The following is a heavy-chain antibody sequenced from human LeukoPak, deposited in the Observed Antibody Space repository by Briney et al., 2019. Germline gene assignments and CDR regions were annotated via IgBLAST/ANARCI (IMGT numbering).Heavy chain of an antibody. CDR3: ARRAGAYSHPYDY. CDR1: GFTFSSFA. D-gene: IGHD4/OR15-4a*01. Sequence: GGSLRLSCAASGFTFSSFAMTWVRQAPGKGLEWVSFIYSDNTHYSDSVKGRFTISRDNSKNTLYLQMNSLRAEDTAVYYCARRAGAYSHPYDYWGQGTLVTVSS. J-gene: IGHJ4*02. CDR2: IYSDNT. V-gene: IGHV3-53*01.